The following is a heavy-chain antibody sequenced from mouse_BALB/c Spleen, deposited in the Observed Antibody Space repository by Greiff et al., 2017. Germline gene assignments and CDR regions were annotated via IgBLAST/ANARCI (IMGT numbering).Heavy chain of an antibody. CDR1: GFTFSDYG. J-gene: IGHJ4*01. D-gene: IGHD2-4*01. V-gene: IGHV5-15*02. Sequence: EVKLVESGGGLVQPGGSRKLSCAASGFTFSDYGMAWVRQAPGKGPEWVAFISNLAYSIYYADTVTGRFTISRENAKNTLYLEMSSLRSEDTAMYYCARGGNDYDGRGFYAMDYWGQGTSVTVSS. CDR3: ARGGNDYDGRGFYAMDY. CDR2: ISNLAYSI.